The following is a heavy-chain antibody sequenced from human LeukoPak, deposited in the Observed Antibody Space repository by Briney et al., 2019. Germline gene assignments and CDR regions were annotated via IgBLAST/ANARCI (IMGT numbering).Heavy chain of an antibody. CDR3: AKDGFNCTSRENDGFDI. V-gene: IGHV3-23*01. CDR2: FSGNGDWT. Sequence: GGSLRLSCAASGFSVDSYGMSWVRQAPGKGLEWVSTFSGNGDWTHYSDSVKGRFTISRDNSKNTLYLQINSLRVEDTALYYCAKDGFNCTSRENDGFDIWGQGTMVTVSS. D-gene: IGHD1-26*01. CDR1: GFSVDSYG. J-gene: IGHJ3*02.